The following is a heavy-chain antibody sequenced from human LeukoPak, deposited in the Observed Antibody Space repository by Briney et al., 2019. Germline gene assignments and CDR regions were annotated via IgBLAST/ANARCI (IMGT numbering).Heavy chain of an antibody. Sequence: SVKVSCKASGYTFSSYAISWVRQAPGQGLEWMGRIIPIFGTANYAQKFQGRVTITTDESTSTAYMELSSLRFEDTAVYYCAIPLTYYYDSSGYYYGDYFDYWGQGTLVTVSS. CDR1: GYTFSSYA. CDR3: AIPLTYYYDSSGYYYGDYFDY. CDR2: IIPIFGTA. V-gene: IGHV1-69*05. J-gene: IGHJ4*02. D-gene: IGHD3-22*01.